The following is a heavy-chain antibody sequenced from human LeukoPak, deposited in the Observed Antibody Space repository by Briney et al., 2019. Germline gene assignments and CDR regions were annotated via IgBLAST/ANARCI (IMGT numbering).Heavy chain of an antibody. Sequence: GGSLRLSCAASGFTFSSYSMNWVRQAPGKGLEWVSSISSSSSYIYYADSVKGRFTISRDNAKNSLYPQMNSLRAEDTAVYYCASSDYGSGSYPDYWGQGTLVTVSS. V-gene: IGHV3-21*01. CDR2: ISSSSSYI. CDR1: GFTFSSYS. D-gene: IGHD3-10*01. CDR3: ASSDYGSGSYPDY. J-gene: IGHJ4*02.